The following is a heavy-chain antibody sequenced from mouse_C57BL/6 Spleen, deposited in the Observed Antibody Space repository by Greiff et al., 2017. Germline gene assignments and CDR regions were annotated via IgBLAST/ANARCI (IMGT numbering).Heavy chain of an antibody. D-gene: IGHD1-1*01. V-gene: IGHV1-55*01. CDR2: IYPGSGST. CDR3: ARYYGSRRGYFDV. J-gene: IGHJ1*03. Sequence: QVQLQQAGAELVKPGASVKMSCKASGYTFTSYWITWVKQRPGQGLEWIGDIYPGSGSTNYNEKFKSKATLTVDTSSSTAYMQLSSLTSEDSAVYYCARYYGSRRGYFDVWGTGTTVTVSS. CDR1: GYTFTSYW.